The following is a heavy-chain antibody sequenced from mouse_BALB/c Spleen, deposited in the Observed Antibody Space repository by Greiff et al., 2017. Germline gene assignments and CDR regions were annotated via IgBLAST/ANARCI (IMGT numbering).Heavy chain of an antibody. J-gene: IGHJ3*01. V-gene: IGHV1-4*01. CDR3: ARDYYDYDEAWFAY. CDR1: GYTFTSYT. Sequence: VKLVESGAELARPGASVKMSCKASGYTFTSYTMHWVKQRPGQGLEWIGYINPSSGYTNYNQKFKDKATLTADKSSSTAYMQLSSLTSEDSAVYYCARDYYDYDEAWFAYWGQGTLVTVSA. D-gene: IGHD2-4*01. CDR2: INPSSGYT.